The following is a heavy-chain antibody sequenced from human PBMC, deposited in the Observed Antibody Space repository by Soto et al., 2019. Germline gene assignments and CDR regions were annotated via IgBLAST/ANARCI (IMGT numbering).Heavy chain of an antibody. CDR3: ARAYYDFWSGYWRWFDP. J-gene: IGHJ5*02. CDR2: IYYSGST. CDR1: GGSISNYY. Sequence: PSETLSLTCIVSGGSISNYYWSWIRQPPGKGLEWIGYIYYSGSTNYNPSLTSRVTISVDTSKNQFSLKLSSVTAADTAVYYCARAYYDFWSGYWRWFDPWGQGTLVTVS. D-gene: IGHD3-3*01. V-gene: IGHV4-59*08.